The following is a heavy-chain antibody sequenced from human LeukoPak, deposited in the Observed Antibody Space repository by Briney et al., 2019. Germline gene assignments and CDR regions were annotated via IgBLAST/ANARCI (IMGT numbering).Heavy chain of an antibody. Sequence: ASVKVSCKASGYTFTGYYMHWVRQAPGQGLEWMGWINPNSGGTNYTQKFQGRVTMTRDTSISTAYMELSRLRSDDTAVYYCARDLYSGYYFDSRVYPRAFYFDYWGQGTLVTVSS. CDR1: GYTFTGYY. V-gene: IGHV1-2*02. J-gene: IGHJ4*02. D-gene: IGHD3-22*01. CDR3: ARDLYSGYYFDSRVYPRAFYFDY. CDR2: INPNSGGT.